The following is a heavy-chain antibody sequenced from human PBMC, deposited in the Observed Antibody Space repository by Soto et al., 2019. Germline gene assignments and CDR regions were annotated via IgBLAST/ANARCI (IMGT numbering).Heavy chain of an antibody. CDR2: IWYDGSNK. CDR3: ARETGGPLYGMDV. J-gene: IGHJ6*02. V-gene: IGHV3-33*01. Sequence: QVQLVESGGGVVQPGRSLRLSCAVSGFTFSSYGMHWVRQAPGKGLEWVAVIWYDGSNKYYADSVKGRFTISRDDSKNTLCLQLNSLRAEDTAVYYCARETGGPLYGMDVWGQGTTVTVSS. D-gene: IGHD7-27*01. CDR1: GFTFSSYG.